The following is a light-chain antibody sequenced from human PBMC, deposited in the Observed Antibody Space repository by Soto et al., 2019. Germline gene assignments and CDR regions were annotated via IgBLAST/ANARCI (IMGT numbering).Light chain of an antibody. CDR3: QQYGSSRRT. J-gene: IGKJ1*01. Sequence: EIVLTPSPGPLSLSPGARATLSCRASQSVSSSYLAGYQLKLGQAPRLLIYGASSRATGIPDRFSGSGSGTDFTLSISRLEPEDFAVYYCQQYGSSRRTFGQGTKLEVK. V-gene: IGKV3-20*01. CDR2: GAS. CDR1: QSVSSSY.